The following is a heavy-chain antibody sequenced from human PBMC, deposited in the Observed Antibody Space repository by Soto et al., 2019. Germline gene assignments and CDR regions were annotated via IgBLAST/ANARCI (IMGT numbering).Heavy chain of an antibody. V-gene: IGHV4-59*08. CDR3: ARWTVTSDNWFDP. J-gene: IGHJ5*02. CDR2: IYYSGST. Sequence: SETLSLTCTFSGGSISSYYWSLIRQPPGKGLEWIGYIYYSGSTNYNPSLKSRVTISIDTSKNQFSLKLSSVTAADTAVYYCARWTVTSDNWFDPWGQGTLVTVSS. CDR1: GGSISSYY. D-gene: IGHD4-4*01.